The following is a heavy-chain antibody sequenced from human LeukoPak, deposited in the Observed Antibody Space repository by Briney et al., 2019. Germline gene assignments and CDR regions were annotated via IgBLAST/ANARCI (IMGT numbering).Heavy chain of an antibody. V-gene: IGHV3-21*01. CDR2: ISSSGSYI. CDR3: ARGHYGDSTRDFDY. J-gene: IGHJ4*02. CDR1: GFTFSSYS. Sequence: GGSLRLSCAASGFTFSSYSMNWVRQAPGKGLEWVSSISSSGSYIYYADSVKGRFTISRDNAKNSLYLQMNSLRAEDTAVYYCARGHYGDSTRDFDYWGQGTLVTVSS. D-gene: IGHD4-17*01.